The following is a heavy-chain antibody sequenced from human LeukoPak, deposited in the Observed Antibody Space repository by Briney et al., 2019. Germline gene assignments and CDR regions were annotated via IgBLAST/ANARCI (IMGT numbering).Heavy chain of an antibody. CDR3: ARGSVTPVAYYMDV. CDR1: GYSISSGYY. V-gene: IGHV4-38-2*02. J-gene: IGHJ6*03. CDR2: IFHSGST. D-gene: IGHD4-17*01. Sequence: SETLSLTCSVSGYSISSGYYWGWIRQPPGKGLEWIGTIFHSGSTYYNPSLQSRVTISLDTSKNQFSLKLSSVTAADTAVYYCARGSVTPVAYYMDVWGKGTTVTVSS.